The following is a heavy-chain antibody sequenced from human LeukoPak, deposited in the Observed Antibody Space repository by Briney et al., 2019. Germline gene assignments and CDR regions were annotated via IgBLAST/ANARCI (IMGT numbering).Heavy chain of an antibody. CDR2: VYYSGST. CDR1: GGSISSYS. CDR3: AAMADSSIWFRIDY. Sequence: PSETLSLTCTVSGGSISSYSWTWLRQPPGKGLEWIGYVYYSGSTNYNPSLKSRVTISLDTSKNHFSLKLSSVTAADTAVYYCAAMADSSIWFRIDYWGQGTLVTVSS. V-gene: IGHV4-59*08. J-gene: IGHJ4*02. D-gene: IGHD6-13*01.